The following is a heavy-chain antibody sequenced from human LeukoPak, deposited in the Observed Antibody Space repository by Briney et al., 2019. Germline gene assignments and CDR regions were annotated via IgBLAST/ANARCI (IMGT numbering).Heavy chain of an antibody. Sequence: GGSLRLSCAASGFTFSSYWMSWVRQAPGKGLEWVANIKQDGSEKYYVDSVKGRFTISRDNAKNSLYLQMNSLRAEDTAVYYCARDPGTMLRGSRRGYDGNYYYMDVWGKGTTVTISS. CDR1: GFTFSSYW. D-gene: IGHD3-10*01. CDR3: ARDPGTMLRGSRRGYDGNYYYMDV. CDR2: IKQDGSEK. V-gene: IGHV3-7*01. J-gene: IGHJ6*03.